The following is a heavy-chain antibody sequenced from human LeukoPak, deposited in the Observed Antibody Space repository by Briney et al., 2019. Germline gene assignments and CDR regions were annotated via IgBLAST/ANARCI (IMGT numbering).Heavy chain of an antibody. J-gene: IGHJ1*01. V-gene: IGHV4-4*02. CDR1: GGSISSSNW. D-gene: IGHD1-26*01. Sequence: PSETLSLTCAVSGGSISSSNWWSWVRQPPGKGLEWIGEIYHSGSTNYNPSLKSRVTISVDKSKNQFSLKLSSVTAADAAVYYCASNGQEWELLQEYFQHWGQGTLVTVSS. CDR2: IYHSGST. CDR3: ASNGQEWELLQEYFQH.